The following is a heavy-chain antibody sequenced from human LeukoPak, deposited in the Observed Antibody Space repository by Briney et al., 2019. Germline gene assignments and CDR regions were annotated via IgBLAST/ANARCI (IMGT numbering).Heavy chain of an antibody. CDR1: AFTFSNYW. CDR2: LSHNGGKT. D-gene: IGHD3-10*01. CDR3: VKNDYGSGGYLELDH. Sequence: GGSLRLSCAASAFTFSNYWMHWVRQAPGKGLQYVSGLSHNGGKTYYADSVKGRFTISRDNSRNTLYLQMSSLRDADTAVYYCVKNDYGSGGYLELDHWGQGTLVTVSS. J-gene: IGHJ4*02. V-gene: IGHV3-64D*09.